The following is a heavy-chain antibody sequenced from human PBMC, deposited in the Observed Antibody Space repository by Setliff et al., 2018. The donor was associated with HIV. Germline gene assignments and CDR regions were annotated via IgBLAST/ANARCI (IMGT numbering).Heavy chain of an antibody. V-gene: IGHV3-23*01. D-gene: IGHD2-2*01. CDR2: LTGSGGAT. CDR1: GFTFSSHA. Sequence: GGSLRLSCAASGFTFSSHALNWVRQAPGKGLEWISGLTGSGGATYYADSVKGRFTISRDNSKNTLYLQMNSLRAEDTAVYYCAKVTSFWFEDYWGQGTLVTVSS. J-gene: IGHJ4*02. CDR3: AKVTSFWFEDY.